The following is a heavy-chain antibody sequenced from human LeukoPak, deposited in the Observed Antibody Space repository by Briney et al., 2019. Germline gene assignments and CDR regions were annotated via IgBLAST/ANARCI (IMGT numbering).Heavy chain of an antibody. J-gene: IGHJ4*02. CDR3: ARAKEVYPTIFGVGPPDY. D-gene: IGHD3-3*01. V-gene: IGHV4-34*01. Sequence: PSETLSLTCAVYGGSFSGYYWSWIRQPPGKGLEWIGEINHSGSSNCNPSLKSRVTISVDTSKNRFSLKLSSVTAADTAVYYCARAKEVYPTIFGVGPPDYWGQGTLVTVSS. CDR2: INHSGSS. CDR1: GGSFSGYY.